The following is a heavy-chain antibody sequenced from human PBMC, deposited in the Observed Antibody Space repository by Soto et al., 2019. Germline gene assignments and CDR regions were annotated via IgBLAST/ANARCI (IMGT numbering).Heavy chain of an antibody. CDR2: IYHIGST. CDR1: GGSISSVGYF. Sequence: QLQLQESGSGLVKPSQTLSLTCAVSGGSISSVGYFWSWIRQPPGKGLEWIGYIYHIGSTYYNPFLKSRVTITVFRSNNPFSSDRSSVTAADTAGYDCARVPDRCGQGPRVTVYS. D-gene: IGHD2-2*01. CDR3: ARVPDR. V-gene: IGHV4-30-2*01. J-gene: IGHJ1*01.